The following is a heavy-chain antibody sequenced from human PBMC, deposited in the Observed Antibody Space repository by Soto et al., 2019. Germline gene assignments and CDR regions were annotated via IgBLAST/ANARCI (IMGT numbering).Heavy chain of an antibody. CDR3: SRDDTTGYSAAGHY. D-gene: IGHD3-22*01. J-gene: IGHJ4*02. CDR2: INNDGSSR. Sequence: GGSLRLSCAASGFTFSSYWMHWVRQSPGKGLMWVSRINNDGSSRSYADSVKGRFTISRDNAKNTLYLQVNSLRAEDTAVYYCSRDDTTGYSAAGHYWGPGTMVIVSS. V-gene: IGHV3-74*01. CDR1: GFTFSSYW.